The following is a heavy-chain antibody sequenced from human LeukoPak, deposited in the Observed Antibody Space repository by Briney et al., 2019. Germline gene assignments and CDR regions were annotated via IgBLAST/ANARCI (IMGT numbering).Heavy chain of an antibody. Sequence: ASVKVSCKASGYTFTSYDINWVRQATGQGLEWMGWINPNSGNTGYAQKFQGRVTMTRNTSISTAYMELSSLRSEDTAVYYCARSPRYCSSTSCKFQHWGQGTLVTVSS. CDR1: GYTFTSYD. CDR2: INPNSGNT. D-gene: IGHD2-2*01. J-gene: IGHJ1*01. CDR3: ARSPRYCSSTSCKFQH. V-gene: IGHV1-8*01.